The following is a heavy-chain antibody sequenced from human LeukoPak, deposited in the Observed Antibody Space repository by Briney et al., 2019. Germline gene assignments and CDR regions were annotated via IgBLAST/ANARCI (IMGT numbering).Heavy chain of an antibody. D-gene: IGHD2-2*01. J-gene: IGHJ6*03. Sequence: RPGGSLRLSCAASGFTFDDYGMSWVRQAPGKGLEWVSGINWNGGSTGYADSVKGRFTISRDNAKNSLYLQMNSLRAEDTAVYYCASGYCSSTSCPTGHHYYYMDVWGKGTTVTVSS. V-gene: IGHV3-20*04. CDR2: INWNGGST. CDR1: GFTFDDYG. CDR3: ASGYCSSTSCPTGHHYYYMDV.